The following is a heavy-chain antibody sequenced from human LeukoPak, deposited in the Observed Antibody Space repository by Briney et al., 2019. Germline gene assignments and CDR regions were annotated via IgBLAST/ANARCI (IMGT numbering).Heavy chain of an antibody. CDR2: INPNSGGT. CDR1: AYTFTVYY. D-gene: IGHD1-7*01. J-gene: IGHJ4*02. Sequence: ASVTVSCKSSAYTFTVYYMHWVRQAPGQGLEWMGWINPNSGGTNYAQHFQGRVTMTRDTSISTGYMELNSLRSDDTAVYYCARGGTSSNNYFVYWGQGTLVTVSS. CDR3: ARGGTSSNNYFVY. V-gene: IGHV1-2*02.